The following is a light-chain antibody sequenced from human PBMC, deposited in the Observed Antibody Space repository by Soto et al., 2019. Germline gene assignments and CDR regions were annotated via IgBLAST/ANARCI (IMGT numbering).Light chain of an antibody. Sequence: DIQLTQSPSFLSASVGDRVTITCRACQGISSYLAWYQQKPGKAPKLLIYAASTLQSGVPSRFSGSGSGTEFTLTISSLQPEDFATYYCQQLNSYRLTFGGGTKVEIK. CDR1: QGISSY. J-gene: IGKJ4*01. CDR2: AAS. V-gene: IGKV1-9*01. CDR3: QQLNSYRLT.